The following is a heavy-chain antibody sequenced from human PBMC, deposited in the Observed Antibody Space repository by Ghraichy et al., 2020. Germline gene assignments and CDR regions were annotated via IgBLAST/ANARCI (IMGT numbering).Heavy chain of an antibody. J-gene: IGHJ6*03. CDR1: GFTFSSYW. CDR3: ARGGVPAARRLYYYYYMDV. CDR2: IKQDGSEK. D-gene: IGHD2-2*01. Sequence: GESLNISCAASGFTFSSYWMSWVRQAPGKELEWVANIKQDGSEKYYVDSVKGRFTISRDNAKNSLYLQMNSLRAEDTAVYYCARGGVPAARRLYYYYYMDVWGKGTTVTVSS. V-gene: IGHV3-7*03.